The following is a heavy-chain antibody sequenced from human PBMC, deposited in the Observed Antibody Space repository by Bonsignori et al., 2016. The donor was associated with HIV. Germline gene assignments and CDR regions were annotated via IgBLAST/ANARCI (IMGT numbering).Heavy chain of an antibody. J-gene: IGHJ5*02. V-gene: IGHV3-7*03. CDR3: ARDAGLNP. CDR1: GFNFSDYW. CDR2: INQDGTTK. Sequence: GESLKISCLASGFNFSDYWMSWVRQAPGKGLEWVASINQDGTTKPYVNSVRGRFTISRDNAKNSLYLQMNSLRVKDSAVYYCARDAGLNPWGQGTLVTVSS.